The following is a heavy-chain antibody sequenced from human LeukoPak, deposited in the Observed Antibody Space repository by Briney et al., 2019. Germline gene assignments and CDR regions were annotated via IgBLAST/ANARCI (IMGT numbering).Heavy chain of an antibody. D-gene: IGHD3-10*01. V-gene: IGHV4-34*01. J-gene: IGHJ5*02. Sequence: SETLSLTCAVYGGSFSGYYWSWIRQPPGKGLEWIGEINHSGSTNYNPSLKSRVTISVDTSKNQFSLKLSSAAAADTAVYYCATRGYGSGSLTSNWFDPWGQGTLVTVSS. CDR1: GGSFSGYY. CDR2: INHSGST. CDR3: ATRGYGSGSLTSNWFDP.